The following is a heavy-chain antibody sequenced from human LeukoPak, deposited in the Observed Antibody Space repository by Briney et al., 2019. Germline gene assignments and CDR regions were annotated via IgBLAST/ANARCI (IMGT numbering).Heavy chain of an antibody. CDR1: GGSINSSSYY. Sequence: SETLSLTCTVSGGSINSSSYYWGWIRQPPGKGLEWIGSIYYSGSTYYNPSLKSRVTISVDTSKNQFSLKLSSVTAADTAVYYCARARSPPRVPAAQAYWNYYYGMDVWGQGTTVTVSS. D-gene: IGHD2-2*01. V-gene: IGHV4-39*07. CDR3: ARARSPPRVPAAQAYWNYYYGMDV. CDR2: IYYSGST. J-gene: IGHJ6*02.